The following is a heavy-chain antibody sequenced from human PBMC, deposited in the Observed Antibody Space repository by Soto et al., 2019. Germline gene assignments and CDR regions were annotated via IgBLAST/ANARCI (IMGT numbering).Heavy chain of an antibody. CDR2: IRTKTFGGTA. J-gene: IGHJ4*02. CDR3: IRDMKYSYYFEAGH. D-gene: IGHD5-18*01. CDR1: GFTFGDSA. Sequence: EVQVVESGGGLVQPGQSLRLSCFASGFTFGDSAFSWVRQAPGKGLEWVGFIRTKTFGGTAEYAASVKGRFSISRDDSKGIAYLQMNSLKTEDTAVYYCIRDMKYSYYFEAGHWGQGTLVTVSS. V-gene: IGHV3-49*04.